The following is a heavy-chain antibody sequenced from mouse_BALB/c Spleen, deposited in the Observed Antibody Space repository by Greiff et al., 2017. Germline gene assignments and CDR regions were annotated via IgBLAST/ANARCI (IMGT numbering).Heavy chain of an antibody. CDR1: GYTFTSYW. V-gene: IGHV1-69*02. D-gene: IGHD1-1*01. CDR3: ARVLYYGSSYPFAY. J-gene: IGHJ3*01. Sequence: QVQLQQPGAELVKPGASVKLSCKASGYTFTSYWMHWVKQRPGQGLEWIGEIDPSDSYTNYNQKFKDKATLTADKSSSTAYMQLSSLTSEDSAVYYCARVLYYGSSYPFAYWGQGTLVTVSA. CDR2: IDPSDSYT.